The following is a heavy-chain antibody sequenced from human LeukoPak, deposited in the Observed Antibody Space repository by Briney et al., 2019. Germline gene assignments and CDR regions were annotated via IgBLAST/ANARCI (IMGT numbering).Heavy chain of an antibody. J-gene: IGHJ4*02. CDR1: GFTFDSYA. D-gene: IGHD3-16*01. CDR2: ICRSGAST. V-gene: IGHV3-23*01. Sequence: GGSLRLSCAASGFTFDSYAISWVRQAPGRGLEWVSAICRSGASTYYADSVKGRFTISRDNSKNTLYLQMNSLRAEDTALYYCAKRHDILGGKYYFDYWGQGALVTVSS. CDR3: AKRHDILGGKYYFDY.